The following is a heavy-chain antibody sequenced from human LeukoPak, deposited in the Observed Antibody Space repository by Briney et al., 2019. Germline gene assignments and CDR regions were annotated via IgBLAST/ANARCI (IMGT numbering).Heavy chain of an antibody. CDR2: IFYMGST. CDR1: GGSISSSNYY. J-gene: IGHJ4*02. D-gene: IGHD3-22*01. CDR3: VRGAFYYDSSAFAVSDQ. Sequence: SETLSLTCSVSGGSISSSNYYWGWVRQPPGKGLEWIGSIFYMGSTNYNPSLKSRVTISVDRSKNQFSLKLHSVTAADTAVYYCVRGAFYYDSSAFAVSDQWGQGTLVIVSS. V-gene: IGHV4-39*01.